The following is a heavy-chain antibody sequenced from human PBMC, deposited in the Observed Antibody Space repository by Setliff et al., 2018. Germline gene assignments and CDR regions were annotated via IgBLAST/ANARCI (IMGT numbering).Heavy chain of an antibody. V-gene: IGHV1-69*05. CDR2: TIPMFGTT. Sequence: SCKASGATFSSHGISWVRQAPGQGLEWMGGTIPMFGTTEYAQKFQGRLTIITDESTNTAFMQLSSLRSDDTAVYYCVREGVDSRSSTDYRYYMDVWGKGTTVTV. CDR3: VREGVDSRSSTDYRYYMDV. CDR1: GATFSSHG. D-gene: IGHD3-22*01. J-gene: IGHJ6*03.